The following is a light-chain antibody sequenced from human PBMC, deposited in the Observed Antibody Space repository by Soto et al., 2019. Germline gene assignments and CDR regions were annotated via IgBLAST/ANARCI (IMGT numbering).Light chain of an antibody. J-gene: IGKJ4*02. Sequence: IVMTQSPATLSVSPGDEVTLSCRASENVGTNLAWYQQKPGQAPRLLIYGSSTRATGIPATFSGSGSGTEFTLTNSSLQSEESASYYCQQYNNWGLSFGGGTKVEIK. CDR3: QQYNNWGLS. CDR1: ENVGTN. V-gene: IGKV3D-15*01. CDR2: GSS.